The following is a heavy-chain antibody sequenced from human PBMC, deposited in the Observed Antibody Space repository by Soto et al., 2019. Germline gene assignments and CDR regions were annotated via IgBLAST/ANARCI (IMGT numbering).Heavy chain of an antibody. CDR2: ISWNSGSI. CDR1: GFTFDDYA. J-gene: IGHJ4*02. CDR3: AKDVLDILTGYFDY. Sequence: EVQLVESGGGLVQPGMSLRLSCAASGFTFDDYAMHWVRQAPGKGLEWVSGISWNSGSIGYADSVKGRFTISRDNAKNSLYLQMNSLRAEDTALYYCAKDVLDILTGYFDYWGQGTLVTVSS. V-gene: IGHV3-9*01. D-gene: IGHD3-9*01.